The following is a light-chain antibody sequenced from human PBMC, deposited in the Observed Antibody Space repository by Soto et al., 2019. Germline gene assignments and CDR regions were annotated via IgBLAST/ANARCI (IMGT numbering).Light chain of an antibody. CDR3: QQYNSVRT. J-gene: IGKJ1*01. CDR1: QIISNW. Sequence: DIQMTQSPSALSASVGDRVTITCRASQIISNWLAWYQQKPGKAPKLLIYQVSTLETGVPSRFGGTGSGTEFTLTISSLQPDDFATYYCQQYNSVRTFGQWTKADIK. CDR2: QVS. V-gene: IGKV1-5*03.